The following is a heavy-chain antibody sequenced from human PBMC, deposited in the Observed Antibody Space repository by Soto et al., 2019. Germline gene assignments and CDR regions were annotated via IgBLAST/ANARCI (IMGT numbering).Heavy chain of an antibody. V-gene: IGHV3-43*01. Sequence: EVQLVESGGVVVQPGGSLRLSCAASGFTFDDYTMHWVRQAPGKGLEWVSLISWDGGSTYYADSVKGRFTITRDNSKTSLYLQMNSLRTEDTALYYWAKSRGSGALDYWGQGTLVTVSS. CDR3: AKSRGSGALDY. D-gene: IGHD3-3*01. J-gene: IGHJ4*02. CDR1: GFTFDDYT. CDR2: ISWDGGST.